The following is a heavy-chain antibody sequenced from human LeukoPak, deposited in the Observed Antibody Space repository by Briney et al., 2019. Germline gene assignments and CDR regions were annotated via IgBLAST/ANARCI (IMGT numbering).Heavy chain of an antibody. CDR2: ISSSSSYI. V-gene: IGHV3-21*01. D-gene: IGHD3-10*01. J-gene: IGHJ4*02. Sequence: GSLRLSCAASGFTFSSYSMNWVRQAPGKGLEWVSSISSSSSYIYYADSVKGRFTISRDNAKNSLYLQMNSLRAEDTAVYYCARAPPRITMVRVPDYWGQGTLVTVSS. CDR3: ARAPPRITMVRVPDY. CDR1: GFTFSSYS.